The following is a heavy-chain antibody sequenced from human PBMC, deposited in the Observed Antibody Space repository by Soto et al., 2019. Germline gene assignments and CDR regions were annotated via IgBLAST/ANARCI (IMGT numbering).Heavy chain of an antibody. V-gene: IGHV4-34*01. CDR1: GGSFSGYY. CDR3: AIGRRAGYYAFDI. Sequence: QVQLQQWGAGLLKPSETLSLTCAVYGGSFSGYYWSWIRQPPGKGLEWIGEINHSGSTNYNPSLKSPVTISVDTSKNQFSLKLSSVTAADTAVYYCAIGRRAGYYAFDIWGQGTMVTVSS. D-gene: IGHD3-9*01. CDR2: INHSGST. J-gene: IGHJ3*02.